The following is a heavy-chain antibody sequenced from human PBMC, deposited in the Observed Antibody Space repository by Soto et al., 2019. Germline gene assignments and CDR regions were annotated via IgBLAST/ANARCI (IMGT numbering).Heavy chain of an antibody. D-gene: IGHD2-2*01. V-gene: IGHV1-69*01. CDR2: IIPIPGTA. CDR3: ARSQGSSTSLEIYYYYYYGMDV. CDR1: GGTFGSYA. J-gene: IGHJ6*02. Sequence: QVQLVQSGAEVKKPGSSVKVSCKASGGTFGSYAISWVRQAPGQGIEWMGGIIPIPGTANYAQKFQGRGTIAAEESTSTAYMELSSLRSEDTAVYYCARSQGSSTSLEIYYYYYYGMDVWGQGTTVTVSS.